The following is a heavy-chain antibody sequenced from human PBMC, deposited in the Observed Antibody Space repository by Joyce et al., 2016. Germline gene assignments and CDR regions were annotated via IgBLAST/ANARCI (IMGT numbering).Heavy chain of an antibody. CDR3: ARSQWLAPLMY. CDR2: ITTSGAT. D-gene: IGHD6-19*01. CDR1: GGPFRGFF. V-gene: IGHV4-34*02. Sequence: QVQLRQWGAGLLKPSETLSLTCAVSGGPFRGFFWTGVRQPPGKAREWIGDITTSGATNYKRSLRSRVAISVDTANNQFSLTLTSLSAADMAVYYCARSQWLAPLMYWGQGTLVTVSP. J-gene: IGHJ4*02.